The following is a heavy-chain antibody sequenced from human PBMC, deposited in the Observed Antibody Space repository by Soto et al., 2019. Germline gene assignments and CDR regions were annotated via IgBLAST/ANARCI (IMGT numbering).Heavy chain of an antibody. D-gene: IGHD6-6*01. CDR1: GGTFSSYA. CDR3: ASFPVSSIAARPRAP. J-gene: IGHJ5*02. Sequence: SVKVSCKASGGTFSSYAISWVRQAPGQGLEWMGGIIPIFGTANYAQKFQGRVTITADESTSTAYMELSSLRSEDTAVYYCASFPVSSIAARPRAPWGQGTLVTVSS. V-gene: IGHV1-69*13. CDR2: IIPIFGTA.